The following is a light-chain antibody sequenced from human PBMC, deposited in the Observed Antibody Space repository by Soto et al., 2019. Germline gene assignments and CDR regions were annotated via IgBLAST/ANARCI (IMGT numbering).Light chain of an antibody. CDR3: SSYSGTPFV. J-gene: IGLJ1*01. V-gene: IGLV2-8*01. CDR1: SSDVGRYNY. CDR2: EVN. Sequence: ALTQPPSASGSPGQSVTISCTGTSSDVGRYNYVSWYQQHPGKAPKLMISEVNKRASGVPDRFSGSKSGNTASLTVSGLQAEDEADYYCSSYSGTPFVFGTGTKAPS.